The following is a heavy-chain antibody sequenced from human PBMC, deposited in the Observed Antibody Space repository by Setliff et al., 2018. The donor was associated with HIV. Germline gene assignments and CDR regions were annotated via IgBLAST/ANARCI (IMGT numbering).Heavy chain of an antibody. J-gene: IGHJ5*02. CDR3: ARGPSHSDLNWFDP. D-gene: IGHD2-21*01. CDR1: GYTFTSYG. V-gene: IGHV1-18*01. Sequence: GASVKVSCKASGYTFTSYGISWVRQAPGQGLEWTGWISAYNGNTNYAQKLQGRVTMTTDTSTSTAYMELRSLRSDDTAVYYCARGPSHSDLNWFDPWGQGTLVTVSS. CDR2: ISAYNGNT.